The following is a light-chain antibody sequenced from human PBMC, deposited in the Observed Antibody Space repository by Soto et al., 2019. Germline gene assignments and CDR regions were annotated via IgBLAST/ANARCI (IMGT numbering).Light chain of an antibody. Sequence: SVLTQPPSVSGAPGQRVTISCSGSSSNIGNNYVSWYQHLPGTAPKLLIYDNNKRPSGIPDRFSGSKSGTSATLGITGLQTGDEADYYCGTWDSSLSVVVFGGGTKVTVL. CDR3: GTWDSSLSVVV. CDR1: SSNIGNNY. CDR2: DNN. V-gene: IGLV1-51*01. J-gene: IGLJ2*01.